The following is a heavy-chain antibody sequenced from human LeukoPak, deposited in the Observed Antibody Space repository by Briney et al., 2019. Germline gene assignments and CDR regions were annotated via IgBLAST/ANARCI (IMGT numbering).Heavy chain of an antibody. J-gene: IGHJ6*02. D-gene: IGHD6-19*01. V-gene: IGHV3-9*01. CDR2: ISWNSGSI. CDR3: AKDSSSGWYGYYYGMDV. CDR1: GFTFDDYA. Sequence: GGSLRLSCAASGFTFDDYAMHWVRQAPGKGLEWVSGISWNSGSIGYADSVKGRFTISRDNAKNSLYLQVNSLRAEDTALYYCAKDSSSGWYGYYYGMDVWGQGTTVTVSS.